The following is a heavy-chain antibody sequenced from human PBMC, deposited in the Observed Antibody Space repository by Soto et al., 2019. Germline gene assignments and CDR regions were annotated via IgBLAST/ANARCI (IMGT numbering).Heavy chain of an antibody. D-gene: IGHD3-10*01. J-gene: IGHJ4*02. CDR1: GGSITGGSISTTTYY. V-gene: IGHV4-39*02. Sequence: SETLSLTCTVSGGSITGGSISTTTYYWGWMRQPPGKGLEWIASFFIGGNTYYNPSLKSRVTTSVDTSKNQFSLKLTSVTAADTAVYYCARDKITALFDYWGQGTLVTVSS. CDR3: ARDKITALFDY. CDR2: FFIGGNT.